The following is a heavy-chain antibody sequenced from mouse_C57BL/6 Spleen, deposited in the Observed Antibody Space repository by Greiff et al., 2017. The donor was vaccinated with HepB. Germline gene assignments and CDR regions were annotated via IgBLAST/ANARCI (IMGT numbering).Heavy chain of an antibody. Sequence: QVQLQQPGAELVRPGTSVKLSCKASGYTFTSYWMHWVKQRPGQGLEWIGVIDPSDSYTNYNQKFKGKATLTVDTSSSTAYMQLSSLTSEDSAVYYCARFGSGTWFAYWGQVTLVTVSA. CDR2: IDPSDSYT. V-gene: IGHV1-59*01. CDR3: ARFGSGTWFAY. J-gene: IGHJ3*01. CDR1: GYTFTSYW. D-gene: IGHD1-1*01.